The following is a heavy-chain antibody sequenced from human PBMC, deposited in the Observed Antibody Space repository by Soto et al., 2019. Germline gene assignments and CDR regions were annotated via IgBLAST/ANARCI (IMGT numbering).Heavy chain of an antibody. J-gene: IGHJ6*02. CDR1: GGSISSSSYY. Sequence: SETLSLTCTVSGGSISSSSYYWGWIRQPPGKGLEWIGSIYSSGSTYYNPSLKSRVTISVDTSKSQFSLKLSSVTAADTAVYYCARHWVPLDIVATALFPLRDYYYYGMDVWGQGTTVTVSS. D-gene: IGHD5-12*01. CDR2: IYSSGST. CDR3: ARHWVPLDIVATALFPLRDYYYYGMDV. V-gene: IGHV4-39*01.